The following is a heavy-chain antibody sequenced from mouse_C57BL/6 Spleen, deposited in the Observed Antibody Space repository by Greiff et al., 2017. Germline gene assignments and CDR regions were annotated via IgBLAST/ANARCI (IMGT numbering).Heavy chain of an antibody. CDR3: TMDYGSSYEGY. Sequence: EVKLMESGAELVRPGASVKLSCTASGFNIKDYYMHWVKQRPEQGLEWIGRIDPEDGDTEYAPKFQGKATMTAETSSNTAYLQLSSLTSEDTAVYYCTMDYGSSYEGYWGQGTTLTVSS. CDR1: GFNIKDYY. V-gene: IGHV14-1*01. J-gene: IGHJ2*01. D-gene: IGHD1-1*01. CDR2: IDPEDGDT.